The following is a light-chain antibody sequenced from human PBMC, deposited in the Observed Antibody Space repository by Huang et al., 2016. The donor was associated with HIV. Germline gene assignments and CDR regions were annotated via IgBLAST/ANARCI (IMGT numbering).Light chain of an antibody. CDR3: MQALQTPRT. V-gene: IGKV2-28*01. Sequence: DIVMTQSPLSLPVTPGEPASISCRSSQTPLQSKGYNYLDWYLQKPGQSPQLLIYLGSNRAPGVPDRFSGSGSGTDFTLKISRVEAEDVGVYYCMQALQTPRTFGQGTKVEIK. J-gene: IGKJ1*01. CDR2: LGS. CDR1: QTPLQSKGYNY.